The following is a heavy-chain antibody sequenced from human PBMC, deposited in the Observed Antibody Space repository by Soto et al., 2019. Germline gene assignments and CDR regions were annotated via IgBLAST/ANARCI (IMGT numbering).Heavy chain of an antibody. Sequence: QITLKESGPPLVKPTQTLTLTCTFSGFSLSTSGVGVGWIRQPPGKALEWLALIYWDDDKRYSPSLKSRLTITKDTSKNQVVLTMTNMDPVDTATYYCALRRGYCSGGSCYSIWFDPWGQGTLVTVSS. D-gene: IGHD2-15*01. CDR1: GFSLSTSGVG. CDR3: ALRRGYCSGGSCYSIWFDP. CDR2: IYWDDDK. V-gene: IGHV2-5*02. J-gene: IGHJ5*02.